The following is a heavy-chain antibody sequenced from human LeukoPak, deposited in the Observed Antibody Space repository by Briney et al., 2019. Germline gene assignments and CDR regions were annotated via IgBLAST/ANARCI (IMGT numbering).Heavy chain of an antibody. CDR3: ARRRYNWNAIDY. J-gene: IGHJ4*02. D-gene: IGHD1-20*01. Sequence: GGSLRLSCAASGFTFSNYYMSWIRQAPGKGLEWVSYISSSGSTIYYADSVKGRFTISRDNAKNSLYLQMNSLRAEDTAVYYCARRRYNWNAIDYWGQGTLVTVSS. V-gene: IGHV3-11*01. CDR2: ISSSGSTI. CDR1: GFTFSNYY.